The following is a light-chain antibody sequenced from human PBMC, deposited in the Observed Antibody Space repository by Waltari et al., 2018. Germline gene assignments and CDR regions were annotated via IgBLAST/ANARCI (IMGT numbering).Light chain of an antibody. Sequence: EIVLTHSPGTLSLSPGERATLSCRASQSVLSYYLAWYQQKPGQAPRLLIYGASSRTTGIPDRFSGSGSGTDFTLTISRLEPEDFAVYYCQQYGASAITFGQGTRLEIK. J-gene: IGKJ5*01. CDR3: QQYGASAIT. CDR1: QSVLSYY. V-gene: IGKV3-20*01. CDR2: GAS.